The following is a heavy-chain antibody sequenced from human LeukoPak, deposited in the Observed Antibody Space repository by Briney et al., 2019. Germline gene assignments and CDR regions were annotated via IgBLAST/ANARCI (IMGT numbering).Heavy chain of an antibody. CDR2: ISAYNGNT. D-gene: IGHD3-9*01. CDR3: ARAPYDIFLYRPFDY. Sequence: ASVKVSCKASGYTFTSYGISWVRQAPGQGLEWMGWISAYNGNTNYAQKLQGRVTMTTDTSTSTAYMELRSLRSDDTAVYYCARAPYDIFLYRPFDYWGQGTLVTVSS. CDR1: GYTFTSYG. V-gene: IGHV1-18*01. J-gene: IGHJ4*02.